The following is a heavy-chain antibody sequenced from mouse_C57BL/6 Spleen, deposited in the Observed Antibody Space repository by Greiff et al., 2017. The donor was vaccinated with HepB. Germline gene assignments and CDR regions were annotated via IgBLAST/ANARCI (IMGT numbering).Heavy chain of an antibody. J-gene: IGHJ2*01. Sequence: EVQLQQSGTVLARPGASVKMSCKTSGYTFTSYWMHWVKQRPGQGLEWIGAIYPGNSDTSYNQKFKSKAKLTAVTSASTAYMELSSLTNEDSAVYYCTRRGGYPNFDYWGQGTTLTVSS. CDR2: IYPGNSDT. CDR1: GYTFTSYW. D-gene: IGHD3-1*01. V-gene: IGHV1-5*01. CDR3: TRRGGYPNFDY.